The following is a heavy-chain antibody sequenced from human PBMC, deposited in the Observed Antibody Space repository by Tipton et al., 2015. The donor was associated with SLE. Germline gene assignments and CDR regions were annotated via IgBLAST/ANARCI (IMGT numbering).Heavy chain of an antibody. CDR3: ARVTELLWFGEARGWFDP. J-gene: IGHJ5*02. Sequence: LRLSCAISGDSVSSNSAAWNWIRQSPSRGLEWLGRTYYRSKWYNDYAVSVKSRITINPDTSKNQFSLQLNSVTPEDTAVYYCARVTELLWFGEARGWFDPWGQGTLVTVSS. CDR2: TYYRSKWYN. V-gene: IGHV6-1*01. CDR1: GDSVSSNSAA. D-gene: IGHD3-10*01.